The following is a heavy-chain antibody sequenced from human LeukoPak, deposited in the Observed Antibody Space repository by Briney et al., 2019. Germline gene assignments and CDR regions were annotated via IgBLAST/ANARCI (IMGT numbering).Heavy chain of an antibody. D-gene: IGHD6-19*01. Sequence: PSETLSLTCTVSGGSISSYYWSWIRQPPGKGLEWIGYIYYSGSTKYNPSLKSRVTISVDTSKNQLSLKLSSVTAADTAVYYCARERGGWFDYWGQGTLVTVSS. V-gene: IGHV4-59*01. J-gene: IGHJ4*02. CDR1: GGSISSYY. CDR3: ARERGGWFDY. CDR2: IYYSGST.